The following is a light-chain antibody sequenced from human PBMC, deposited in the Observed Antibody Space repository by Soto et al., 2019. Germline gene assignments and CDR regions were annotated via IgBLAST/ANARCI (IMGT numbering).Light chain of an antibody. CDR2: DAS. V-gene: IGKV3-20*01. CDR3: QQYGSSPQT. J-gene: IGKJ1*01. Sequence: EIVLTQSPGTLSLSPGERATLSCRASQTVSSSYLAWYQQKLGQPPRLLIYDASSRATGIPDRFSGSGSGTDFTRTISRLEPEDFAVYYCQQYGSSPQTFGQGTKVEFK. CDR1: QTVSSSY.